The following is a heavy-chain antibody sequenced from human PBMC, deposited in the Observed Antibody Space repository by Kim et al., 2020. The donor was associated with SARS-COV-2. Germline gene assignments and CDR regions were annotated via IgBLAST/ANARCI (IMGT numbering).Heavy chain of an antibody. Sequence: GGSLRLSCAASGFTFSSYAMHWVRQAPGKGLEWVAVISYDGSNKYYADSVKGRFTISRDNSKNTLYLQINSLRAEDTAVYYCARVDYGDYELPAYWGQGT. CDR1: GFTFSSYA. V-gene: IGHV3-30*04. J-gene: IGHJ4*02. CDR2: ISYDGSNK. D-gene: IGHD4-17*01. CDR3: ARVDYGDYELPAY.